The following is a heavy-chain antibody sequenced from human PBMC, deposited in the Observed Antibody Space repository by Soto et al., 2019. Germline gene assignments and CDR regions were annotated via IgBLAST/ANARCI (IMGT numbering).Heavy chain of an antibody. V-gene: IGHV3-48*01. J-gene: IGHJ6*03. CDR2: ISSSSSTI. CDR1: GFTFSSYS. D-gene: IGHD4-4*01. Sequence: EVQLVESGGGLVQPGGSLRLSCAASGFTFSSYSMNWVRQAPGKGLEWVSYISSSSSTIYYEDSVKGRFTISRDNAKNSLYMQMSGLRAETTAVGYFARDWDTVRYYYYMDVWGKGTTVTVSS. CDR3: ARDWDTVRYYYYMDV.